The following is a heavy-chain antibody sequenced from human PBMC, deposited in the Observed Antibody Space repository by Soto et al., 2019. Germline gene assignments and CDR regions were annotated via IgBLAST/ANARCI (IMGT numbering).Heavy chain of an antibody. D-gene: IGHD2-8*01. Sequence: GGSLRLSCAASGFTFSSYAMHWVRQAPGKGLEWVAAISYDGSNKYYADSVKGRFTISRDNSKNTLYLQMNSLRAEDTAVYYCAREGEEDIVLMVYASAHWENAFDIWGQGTMVTVSS. CDR1: GFTFSSYA. J-gene: IGHJ3*02. CDR2: ISYDGSNK. V-gene: IGHV3-30-3*01. CDR3: AREGEEDIVLMVYASAHWENAFDI.